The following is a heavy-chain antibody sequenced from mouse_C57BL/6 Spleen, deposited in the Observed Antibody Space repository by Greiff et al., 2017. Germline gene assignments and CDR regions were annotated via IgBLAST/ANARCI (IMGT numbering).Heavy chain of an antibody. CDR2: IDPSDSYT. CDR3: ARRYYGSSYVRYFDG. V-gene: IGHV1-69*01. J-gene: IGHJ1*03. D-gene: IGHD1-1*01. Sequence: QVQLQQPGAELVMPGASVKLSCKASGYTFTSYWMHWVKQRPGQGLEWIGEIDPSDSYTNYNQKFKGKSTLTVDKSSSTAYMQLSSLTSEDSAVYYCARRYYGSSYVRYFDGWGTGTTVTVSS. CDR1: GYTFTSYW.